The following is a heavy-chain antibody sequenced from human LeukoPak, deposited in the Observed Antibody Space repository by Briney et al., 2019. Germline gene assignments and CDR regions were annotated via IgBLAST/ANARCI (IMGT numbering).Heavy chain of an antibody. Sequence: GGSLRLSCAASGFTFSDYYMSWIRQAPGKGLEWVSYISSSGSIIYYADSVKGRFTISRDNAKTSLYLQMNSLRAEDTAVYYCARDDKSGGYSYGSDYYYGMDVWGQGTTVTVSS. J-gene: IGHJ6*02. D-gene: IGHD5-18*01. V-gene: IGHV3-11*01. CDR3: ARDDKSGGYSYGSDYYYGMDV. CDR1: GFTFSDYY. CDR2: ISSSGSII.